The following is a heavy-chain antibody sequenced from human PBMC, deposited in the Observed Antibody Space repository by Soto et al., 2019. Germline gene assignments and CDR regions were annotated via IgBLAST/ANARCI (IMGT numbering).Heavy chain of an antibody. Sequence: SVTLSLTCTVSGDSISNGDYYWSWIRQPPGRSLEWIGYIDSSGSTYYNPSLKSRLTMSVDMSKNQFSLRLTSVTAADTAVYYCASRYLYWGQGLLVTVSS. CDR3: ASRYLY. CDR2: IDSSGST. CDR1: GDSISNGDYY. V-gene: IGHV4-30-4*01. J-gene: IGHJ4*02. D-gene: IGHD3-16*02.